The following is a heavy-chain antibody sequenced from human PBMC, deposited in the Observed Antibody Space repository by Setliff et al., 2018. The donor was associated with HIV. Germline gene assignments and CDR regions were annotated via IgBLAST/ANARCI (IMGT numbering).Heavy chain of an antibody. D-gene: IGHD6-19*01. CDR2: IYHSGNT. CDR3: ARRRGQKATGWYYFDF. J-gene: IGHJ4*02. V-gene: IGHV4-39*01. CDR1: GGPITSNTYF. Sequence: ASETLSLTCSASGGPITSNTYFWDWIRQAPGKGLEWIGSIYHSGNTYYNPSLKSRVSISVDTSKRQFSLKLTSVTAGDSALYYCARRRGQKATGWYYFDFWGQGALGTSPQ.